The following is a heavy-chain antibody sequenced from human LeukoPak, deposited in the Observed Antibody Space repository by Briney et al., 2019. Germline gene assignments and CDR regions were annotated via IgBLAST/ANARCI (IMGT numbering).Heavy chain of an antibody. CDR1: GYSISRGSY. J-gene: IGHJ3*02. D-gene: IGHD5-24*01. Sequence: PSETLSLTYAVSGYSISRGSYWGWIRQPPGKGLEWIGSVYHSGSAYYNPSLKSRVTISVDTSKNQFSLKLTSVTAADTAVYYCAVALHSGQFAFDIWGQGTMVTVSS. V-gene: IGHV4-38-2*01. CDR2: VYHSGSA. CDR3: AVALHSGQFAFDI.